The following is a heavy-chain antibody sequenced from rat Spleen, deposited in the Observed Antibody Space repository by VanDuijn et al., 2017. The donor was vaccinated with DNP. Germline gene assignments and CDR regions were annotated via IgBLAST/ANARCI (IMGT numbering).Heavy chain of an antibody. CDR3: AREAEPYWYFDF. V-gene: IGHV5-7*01. J-gene: IGHJ1*01. CDR1: GFTFSDYN. CDR2: ISYDGSST. Sequence: EVQLVESGGGLVQPGRSLKLSCAASGFTFSDYNMAWVRQAPKKGLEWVATISYDGSSTYYPDSVKGRFTISRDNAKNTLYLQMNSLRSEDTATYYCAREAEPYWYFDFWGPGTMVTVSS.